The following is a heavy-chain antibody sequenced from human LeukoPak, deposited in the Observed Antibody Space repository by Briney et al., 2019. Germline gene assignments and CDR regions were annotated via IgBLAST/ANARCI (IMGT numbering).Heavy chain of an antibody. V-gene: IGHV4-59*01. CDR2: IYYSGTT. J-gene: IGHJ4*02. CDR1: GGSISSYY. D-gene: IGHD1-26*01. Sequence: SETLSLTCTVSGGSISSYYWSWIRQPPGKGLEWIGYIYYSGTTAYNPSLKSRVTISVDTSNNQFSLKVSSVTAADTAVYYCSRLSGAYRSFDYWGQGTLVPVSS. CDR3: SRLSGAYRSFDY.